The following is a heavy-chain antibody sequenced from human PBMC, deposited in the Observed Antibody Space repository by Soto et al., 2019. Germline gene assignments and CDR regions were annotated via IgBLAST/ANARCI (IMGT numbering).Heavy chain of an antibody. V-gene: IGHV1-18*01. D-gene: IGHD2-2*01. CDR1: GYTFARYG. CDR3: AREGFCSSGHCALHSHDYFGMDV. Sequence: QVQLVQSGAEVKKPGASVKVSCKASGYTFARYGTSWVRQAPGQGLEWMGWISSYNSNTKYAQKFQGRVTMTADTFTSSAYMELRGLTSDDTAVYYCAREGFCSSGHCALHSHDYFGMDVWGQGTTVTVSS. J-gene: IGHJ6*02. CDR2: ISSYNSNT.